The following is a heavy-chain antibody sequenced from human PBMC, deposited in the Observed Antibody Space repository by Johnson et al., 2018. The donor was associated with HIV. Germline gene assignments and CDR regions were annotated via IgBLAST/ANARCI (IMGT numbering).Heavy chain of an antibody. J-gene: IGHJ3*02. V-gene: IGHV3-23*04. Sequence: EVQLVESGGDLVQPGGSLRLSCAASGFTFRNYAMSWVRQAPGKGLEWVSSISGSGGSTYYADSVKGRFTISRDNSKNTLYLQMKSLRAEDAAVYYCAGRSGYAFDIWGQGTMVTVSS. D-gene: IGHD1-26*01. CDR2: ISGSGGST. CDR1: GFTFRNYA. CDR3: AGRSGYAFDI.